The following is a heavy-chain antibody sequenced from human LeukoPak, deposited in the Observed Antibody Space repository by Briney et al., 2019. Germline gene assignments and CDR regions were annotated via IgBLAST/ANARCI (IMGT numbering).Heavy chain of an antibody. CDR2: ISAYNGNT. CDR3: ARDPVVVVVAATPFDY. CDR1: GYTFTSYG. Sequence: ASVKVSGKASGYTFTSYGISWVRQAPGQGLEWMGWISAYNGNTNYAQKLQGRVTMTTDTSTSTAYMELRSLRSDDTAVYYCARDPVVVVVAATPFDYWGQGTLVTVSS. D-gene: IGHD2-15*01. J-gene: IGHJ4*02. V-gene: IGHV1-18*01.